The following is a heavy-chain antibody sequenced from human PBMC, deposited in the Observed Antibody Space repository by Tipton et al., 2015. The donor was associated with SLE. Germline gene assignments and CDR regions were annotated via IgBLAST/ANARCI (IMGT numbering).Heavy chain of an antibody. CDR1: GFTFSSYG. Sequence: RSLRLSCAASGFTFSSYGMHWVRQAPGKGLEWVAVISYDGSNKYYADSVKGRFTISRDNSKNTLYLQMNSLRAEDTAVYYCVKVPIVVHVNDYWGQGTLVTVSS. J-gene: IGHJ4*02. V-gene: IGHV3-30*18. CDR3: VKVPIVVHVNDY. CDR2: ISYDGSNK. D-gene: IGHD2-2*01.